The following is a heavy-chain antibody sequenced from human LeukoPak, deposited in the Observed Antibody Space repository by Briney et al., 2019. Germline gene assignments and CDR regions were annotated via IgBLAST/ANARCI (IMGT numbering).Heavy chain of an antibody. D-gene: IGHD6-13*01. J-gene: IGHJ4*02. CDR2: ISSSSSYI. CDR1: GFTFSSYS. Sequence: GGSLRLSCAASGFTFSSYSMNWVRQAPGKGLEWVPSISSSSSYIYYADSVKGRFTISRDNAKNSLYLQMNSLRAEDTAVYYCARGVNRIAAAGTPYYFDYWGQGTLVTVSS. V-gene: IGHV3-21*01. CDR3: ARGVNRIAAAGTPYYFDY.